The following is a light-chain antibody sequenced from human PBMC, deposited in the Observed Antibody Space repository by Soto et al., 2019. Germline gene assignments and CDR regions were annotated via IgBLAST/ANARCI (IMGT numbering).Light chain of an antibody. Sequence: EIVLTQSPGTLSLSPGERATLSCRASQSVSSSYLAWYQQKPGQAPRLLIYGASSRATGIPDRFSGSGFGTDFTFTISRLEPEDFAVYYCQQYGSSRWTFGQGTKVDIK. CDR3: QQYGSSRWT. V-gene: IGKV3-20*01. J-gene: IGKJ1*01. CDR1: QSVSSSY. CDR2: GAS.